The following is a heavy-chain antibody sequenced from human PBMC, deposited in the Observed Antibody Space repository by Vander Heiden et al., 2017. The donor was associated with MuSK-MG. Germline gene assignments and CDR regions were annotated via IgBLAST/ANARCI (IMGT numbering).Heavy chain of an antibody. J-gene: IGHJ5*02. D-gene: IGHD6-6*01. Sequence: QVQLVQSGAEVKKPGASVKVSCKASGYTFTGYYMHWVRQAPGQGLEWMGRINPNSGGTNYAQKFQGRVTMTRDTSISTAYMELSRLRSDDTAVYYCARFIAARRGYNWFDPWGQGTLVTVSS. CDR1: GYTFTGYY. CDR3: ARFIAARRGYNWFDP. V-gene: IGHV1-2*06. CDR2: INPNSGGT.